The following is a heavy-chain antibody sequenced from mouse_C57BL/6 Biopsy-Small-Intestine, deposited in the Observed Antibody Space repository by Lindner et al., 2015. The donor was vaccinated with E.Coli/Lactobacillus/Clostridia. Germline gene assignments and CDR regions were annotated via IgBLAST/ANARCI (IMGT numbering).Heavy chain of an antibody. V-gene: IGHV1-80*01. D-gene: IGHD1-1*01. CDR2: IYPGDGDT. J-gene: IGHJ2*01. CDR1: GYAFSSYW. CDR3: ARSDYGSSYYYFDY. Sequence: VQLQESGPELVKPGASVKISCKASGYAFSSYWMNWVKQRPGKGLEWIGQIYPGDGDTNYNGKFKGKATLTADKSSSTAYMQLSSLTSEDSAVYFCARSDYGSSYYYFDYWGQGTTLTVSS.